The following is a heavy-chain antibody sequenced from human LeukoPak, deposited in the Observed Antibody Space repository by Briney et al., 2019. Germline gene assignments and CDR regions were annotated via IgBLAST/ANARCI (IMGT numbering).Heavy chain of an antibody. CDR2: IYPGDSDT. CDR1: GYSFTSYW. Sequence: GESLKISCKGSGYSFTSYWIGCVRHMPGKGLEWMGIIYPGDSDTRYSPSFQGQVTISADKSISTAYLQWSSLKASDTAMYYCARSDVRWLPILFDYWGQGTLVTVSS. CDR3: ARSDVRWLPILFDY. V-gene: IGHV5-51*01. D-gene: IGHD5-24*01. J-gene: IGHJ4*02.